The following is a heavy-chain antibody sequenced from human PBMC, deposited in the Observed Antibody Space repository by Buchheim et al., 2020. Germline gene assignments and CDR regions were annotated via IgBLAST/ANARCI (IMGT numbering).Heavy chain of an antibody. CDR2: IWYDGSNK. D-gene: IGHD3-3*01. J-gene: IGHJ6*02. CDR1: GFTFSSYG. CDR3: ARASVDYDFWSGYYYGMDV. Sequence: QVQLVESGGGVVQPGRSLRLSCAASGFTFSSYGIHWVRQAPGKGLEWVAVIWYDGSNKYYADSVKGRFTISRDNSKNTLYLQMNSLRAEDTAVYYCARASVDYDFWSGYYYGMDVWGQGTT. V-gene: IGHV3-33*01.